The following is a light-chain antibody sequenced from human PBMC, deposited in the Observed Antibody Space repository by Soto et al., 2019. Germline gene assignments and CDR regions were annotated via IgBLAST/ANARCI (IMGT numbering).Light chain of an antibody. CDR1: QSVSSSY. Sequence: ELVLTQSPGTLSLSPGERATLSCRSSQSVSSSYLAWYQQKPGQAPRLLIYGASSRATGIPDMFSGSESGTDFTLTINSLEPEHLAVYYCQQYGSSPWAFGQGTQVEIK. J-gene: IGKJ1*01. CDR3: QQYGSSPWA. V-gene: IGKV3-20*01. CDR2: GAS.